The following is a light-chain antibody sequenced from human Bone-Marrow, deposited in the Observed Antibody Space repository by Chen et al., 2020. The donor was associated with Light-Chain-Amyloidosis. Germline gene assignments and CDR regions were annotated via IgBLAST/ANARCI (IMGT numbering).Light chain of an antibody. CDR2: SLS. CDR3: SSFTSSSSYV. J-gene: IGLJ1*01. CDR1: SGDVGTYNY. V-gene: IGLV2-14*01. Sequence: QSALTQPASVSGSPGQSITISCTGTSGDVGTYNYVSWYQQYPGNAPKVMIYSLSNRPSGVSNRVSGSKSVNTASLTISGLQAEDEAAYYCSSFTSSSSYVFGPGTKVTVL.